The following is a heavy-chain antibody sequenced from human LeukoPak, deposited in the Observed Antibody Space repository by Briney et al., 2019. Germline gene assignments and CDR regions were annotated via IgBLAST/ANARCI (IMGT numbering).Heavy chain of an antibody. CDR1: GFTFSTNS. Sequence: PGESLRLSCAVSGFTFSTNSKNWVRQPPGKGQEWVSSISHSSSHIYYADTVRGRFTISRDNAKNSLYLQMNSLRVQDTAVYYCARILDYYGSGSYSKDSYYYYMDVWGKGTTVTASS. J-gene: IGHJ6*03. CDR3: ARILDYYGSGSYSKDSYYYYMDV. V-gene: IGHV3-21*01. CDR2: ISHSSSHI. D-gene: IGHD3-10*01.